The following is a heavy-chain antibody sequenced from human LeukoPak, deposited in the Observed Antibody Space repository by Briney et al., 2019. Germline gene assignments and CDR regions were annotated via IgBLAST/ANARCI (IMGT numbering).Heavy chain of an antibody. CDR1: GYTFTSYG. V-gene: IGHV1-18*01. CDR3: ARDGERGGYSGYDLSY. J-gene: IGHJ4*02. D-gene: IGHD5-12*01. CDR2: ISGYNGNT. Sequence: ASVKVSCKASGYTFTSYGINWVRQAPGQGLEWMGWISGYNGNTYYAQKFQGWVTMTRDTSISTAYMELSRLRSDDTAVYYCARDGERGGYSGYDLSYWGQGTLVTVSS.